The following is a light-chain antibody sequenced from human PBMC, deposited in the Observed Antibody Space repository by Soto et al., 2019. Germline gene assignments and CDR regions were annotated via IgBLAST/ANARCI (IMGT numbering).Light chain of an antibody. J-gene: IGLJ3*02. Sequence: QSALTQPASVSGSPGQSITISCTGTSSDVGSYNLVSWYRQHPGKAPKLMIYESSKRPSGLSNRFSGSKSGNTASLPISGLKAEDEADYYCCSYVGSSTLVFGGGTKLTVL. CDR2: ESS. V-gene: IGLV2-23*01. CDR1: SSDVGSYNL. CDR3: CSYVGSSTLV.